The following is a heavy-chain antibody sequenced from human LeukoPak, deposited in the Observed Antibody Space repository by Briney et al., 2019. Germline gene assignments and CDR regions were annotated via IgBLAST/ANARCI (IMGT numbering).Heavy chain of an antibody. J-gene: IGHJ4*02. CDR1: GFTFSSYW. V-gene: IGHV3-7*01. CDR3: AKDSDYYFDY. Sequence: GGSLRLSCAASGFTFSSYWMSWVRQAPGKGLEWVANIKQDGSEKNYVDSVKGRFTISRDNAKNSLFLQMNSLRAEDTAVYYCAKDSDYYFDYWGRGTLVTVSS. CDR2: IKQDGSEK. D-gene: IGHD2-21*02.